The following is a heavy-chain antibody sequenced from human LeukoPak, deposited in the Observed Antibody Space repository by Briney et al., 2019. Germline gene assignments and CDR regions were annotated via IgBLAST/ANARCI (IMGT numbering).Heavy chain of an antibody. D-gene: IGHD6-13*01. V-gene: IGHV1-18*01. J-gene: IGHJ3*02. Sequence: ASVKVSCKASGYTFTSYGISWVRQAPGQGLEWMGWISAYNGNTNYAQKLQGRVTMTTDTSTDTAYMELSSLRSEDTAVYYCATSSYSSSWYLAGNDAFDIWGQGTMVTVSS. CDR1: GYTFTSYG. CDR3: ATSSYSSSWYLAGNDAFDI. CDR2: ISAYNGNT.